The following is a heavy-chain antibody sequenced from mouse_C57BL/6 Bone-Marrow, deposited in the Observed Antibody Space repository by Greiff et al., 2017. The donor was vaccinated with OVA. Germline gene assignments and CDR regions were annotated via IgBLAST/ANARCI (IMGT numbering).Heavy chain of an antibody. CDR3: ARWGTTVVFYWYFDV. CDR1: GYTFTSYW. J-gene: IGHJ1*03. D-gene: IGHD1-1*01. V-gene: IGHV1-64*01. CDR2: IHPNSGST. Sequence: SGAELVKPGASVKLSCKASGYTFTSYWMHWVKQRPGQGLEWIGMIHPNSGSTNYNEKFKSKATLTVDKSSSTAYMQLSSLTSEDSAVYYCARWGTTVVFYWYFDVWGTGTTVTVSS.